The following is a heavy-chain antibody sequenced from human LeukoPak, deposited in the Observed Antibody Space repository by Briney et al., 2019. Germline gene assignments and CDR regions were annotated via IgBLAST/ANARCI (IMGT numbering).Heavy chain of an antibody. CDR3: ARGLYYYDSSGYYGDTFDI. D-gene: IGHD3-22*01. Sequence: PGGSLRLSCAASGFTFSSYDMHWVRQATGKGLEWVSGIGTTGGTYYPGSVKGRFTISRENAKNSLYLQMNSLRAGDTAVYYCARGLYYYDSSGYYGDTFDIWGQGTMVTVSS. J-gene: IGHJ3*02. V-gene: IGHV3-13*04. CDR2: IGTTGGT. CDR1: GFTFSSYD.